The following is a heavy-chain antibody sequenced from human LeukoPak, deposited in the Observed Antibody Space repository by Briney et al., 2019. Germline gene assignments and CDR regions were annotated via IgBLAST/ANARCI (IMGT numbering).Heavy chain of an antibody. D-gene: IGHD1-1*01. J-gene: IGHJ6*03. Sequence: PGGSLRLSCAASGFTFSSYWMHWVRQAPGKGLVWVSRINSDGSSRTYADSVKGRFTISRDNAKNTLNLQMNSLRDEDTAVYYCARVGPGGYGNYYYYMGVWGKGTTVTVSS. CDR1: GFTFSSYW. CDR3: ARVGPGGYGNYYYYMGV. CDR2: INSDGSSR. V-gene: IGHV3-74*01.